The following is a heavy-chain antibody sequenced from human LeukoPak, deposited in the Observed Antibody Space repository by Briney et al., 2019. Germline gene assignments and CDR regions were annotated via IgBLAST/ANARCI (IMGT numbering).Heavy chain of an antibody. CDR3: ARDIPDDDTNSNWFDP. J-gene: IGHJ5*02. CDR1: GGSISSGSYY. V-gene: IGHV4-61*02. Sequence: KTSETLSLTCTVSGGSISSGSYYWSWIRQPAGKGLEWIGRIYTSGSSNYHRSLKSRITISIDTSKNQFSLKLRSVTAADTAVYYCARDIPDDDTNSNWFDPWGQGTLVTVSS. D-gene: IGHD2-21*01. CDR2: IYTSGSS.